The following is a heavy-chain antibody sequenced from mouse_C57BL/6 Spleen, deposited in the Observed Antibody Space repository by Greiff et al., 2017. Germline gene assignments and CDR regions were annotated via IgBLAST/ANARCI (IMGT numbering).Heavy chain of an antibody. D-gene: IGHD1-1*01. CDR2: IDPSDSYN. V-gene: IGHV1-69*01. CDR1: GYTFTSYW. J-gene: IGHJ3*01. CDR3: ARADSSYGFAY. Sequence: VQLQQPGAELVMPGASVKLSCKASGYTFTSYWMHWVKQRPGQGLEWIGEIDPSDSYNNYNQQFKGKTTLTVDKSSRTAYMQLSSLTADDSAVYYCARADSSYGFAYWGQGTLVTVSA.